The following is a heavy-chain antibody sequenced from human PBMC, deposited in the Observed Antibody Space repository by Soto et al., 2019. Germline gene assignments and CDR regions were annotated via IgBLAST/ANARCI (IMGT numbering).Heavy chain of an antibody. D-gene: IGHD3-22*01. CDR3: ARHPAHYDSSGYPNY. CDR2: IYYSGST. J-gene: IGHJ4*02. CDR1: GGSISSSSYY. Sequence: QLQLQESGPGLVKPSETLSLTCTVSGGSISSSSYYWGWIHQPPGKGLEWIGSIYYSGSTYYNPSPKMLVTISVDTSKNQSPLKLSSVTAADTAVYYCARHPAHYDSSGYPNYWGQGTLVTVSS. V-gene: IGHV4-39*01.